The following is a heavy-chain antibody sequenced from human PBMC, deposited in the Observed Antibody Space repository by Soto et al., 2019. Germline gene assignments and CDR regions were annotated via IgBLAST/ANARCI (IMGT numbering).Heavy chain of an antibody. CDR3: AREDTQCGSGLRMGV. Sequence: QVQLQESGPGLVKPSQTLSLTCTVSGGSISSDIYHWSWIRQYPGKGLEWIGYIYYRGSTYYNPSLKSGVTKSVDTSKNQFSLKLSPVPAEDTAVYYGAREDTQCGSGLRMGVWGQGTTVTVSS. J-gene: IGHJ6*02. CDR2: IYYRGST. CDR1: GGSISSDIYH. D-gene: IGHD3-10*01. V-gene: IGHV4-31*03.